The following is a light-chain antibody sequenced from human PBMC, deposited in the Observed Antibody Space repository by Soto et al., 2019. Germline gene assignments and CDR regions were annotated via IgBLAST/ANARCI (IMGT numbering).Light chain of an antibody. CDR1: SSDVGGYKY. J-gene: IGLJ1*01. Sequence: QSALTQPASVSGSPGQSITISCTGTSSDVGGYKYVSWYQQHPGKAPKLMIYEVTNRPSGVSNRFSGSKSGNTASLTISGLQAEDEADYYCSSYTIFSTYVFGTGTKLTVL. CDR3: SSYTIFSTYV. V-gene: IGLV2-14*01. CDR2: EVT.